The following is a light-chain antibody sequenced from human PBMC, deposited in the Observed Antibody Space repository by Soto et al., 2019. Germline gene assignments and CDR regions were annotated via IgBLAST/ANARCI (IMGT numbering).Light chain of an antibody. CDR3: SSYAGGGTFVL. CDR1: SSDVGSYNF. J-gene: IGLJ2*01. CDR2: DVY. Sequence: QSVLTHPASVSGSPGHSITIACTGTSSDVGSYNFVSWYQQHPGKAPKLMIYDVYRRPSGISNRFSGSKSGNTASLTISGPQAEDEADYHCSSYAGGGTFVLFGGGTKVTVL. V-gene: IGLV2-23*02.